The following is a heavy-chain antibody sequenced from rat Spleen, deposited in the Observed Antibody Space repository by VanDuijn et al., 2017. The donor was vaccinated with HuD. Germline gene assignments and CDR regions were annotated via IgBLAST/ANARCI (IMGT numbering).Heavy chain of an antibody. D-gene: IGHD5-1*01. CDR1: GFSLTSYH. Sequence: SGFSLTSYHVHWVRQPPGKGLEWMGVMWSGGDTSYNSALKSRLSISRDTSKSQVFLKMNSLQTEDTATYYCARDPLLGAPFDYWGQGVMVTVSS. CDR2: MWSGGDT. CDR3: ARDPLLGAPFDY. J-gene: IGHJ2*01. V-gene: IGHV2-32*01.